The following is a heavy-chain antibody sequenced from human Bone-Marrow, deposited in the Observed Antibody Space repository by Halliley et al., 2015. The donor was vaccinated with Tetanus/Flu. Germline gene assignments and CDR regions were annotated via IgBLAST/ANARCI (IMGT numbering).Heavy chain of an antibody. J-gene: IGHJ2*01. V-gene: IGHV3-64D*06. CDR2: ISSDGVSA. CDR3: AKGYCSGENCYWYVDL. Sequence: AISSDGVSAFYADSVKDRFTVSRDNVNNKLDLQMSSLRSEDTAVYYCAKGYCSGENCYWYVDLWGRGTQVTVSS. D-gene: IGHD2-15*01.